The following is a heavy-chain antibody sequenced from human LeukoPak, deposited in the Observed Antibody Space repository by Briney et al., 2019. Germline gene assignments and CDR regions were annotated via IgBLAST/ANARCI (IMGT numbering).Heavy chain of an antibody. J-gene: IGHJ4*02. CDR2: ISSSSSTI. Sequence: PGGSLRLSCAASGFTFSSYSMNWVRQAPGKGLEWVSYISSSSSTIYYTDSVKGRFTISRDNAKNSLYLQINSLRAEDTAVYYCARVRTFDYWGQGTLVTVSS. CDR1: GFTFSSYS. CDR3: ARVRTFDY. V-gene: IGHV3-48*01.